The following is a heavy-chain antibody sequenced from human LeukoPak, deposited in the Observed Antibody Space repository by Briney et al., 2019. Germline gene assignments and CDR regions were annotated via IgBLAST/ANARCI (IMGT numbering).Heavy chain of an antibody. CDR1: VYTFTGYY. J-gene: IGHJ4*02. V-gene: IGHV1-2*02. Sequence: ASVKVSCKASVYTFTGYYMHWVRQAPGQGLEWMGWINPNSGGTNYAQKFQGRVTRTRDTSISTASMELSRLRSDDTAVYYCASTYYDFWSGYYAPTHRTYYFDYWGQGTLVTVSS. CDR2: INPNSGGT. D-gene: IGHD3-3*01. CDR3: ASTYYDFWSGYYAPTHRTYYFDY.